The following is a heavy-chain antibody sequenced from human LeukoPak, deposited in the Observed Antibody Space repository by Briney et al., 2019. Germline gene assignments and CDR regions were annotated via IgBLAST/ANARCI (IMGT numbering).Heavy chain of an antibody. D-gene: IGHD6-13*01. V-gene: IGHV3-48*01. CDR2: ISSSSSTI. CDR3: ARDSSSWEHFDDYFDY. J-gene: IGHJ4*02. CDR1: GSTFSSYS. Sequence: GGSLRLSCAASGSTFSSYSMNWVRQAPGKGLERVSYISSSSSTIYYADSVKGRFTISRDNAKNSLYLQMNSLRAEDTAVYYCARDSSSWEHFDDYFDYWGQGTLVTVSS.